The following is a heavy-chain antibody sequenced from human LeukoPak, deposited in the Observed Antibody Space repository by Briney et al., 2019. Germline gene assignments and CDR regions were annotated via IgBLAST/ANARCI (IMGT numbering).Heavy chain of an antibody. CDR1: GGSFSGYY. CDR2: INHSGST. CDR3: ARRHDYVPVDV. J-gene: IGHJ6*04. Sequence: SETLSLTCAVYGGSFSGYYWSWIRQPPGKGLGWIGEINHSGSTNYNPSLKSRVTISVDTSKNQFSLKLSSVTAADTAVYYCARRHDYVPVDVWGKGTRPPSPQ. D-gene: IGHD3-16*01. V-gene: IGHV4-34*01.